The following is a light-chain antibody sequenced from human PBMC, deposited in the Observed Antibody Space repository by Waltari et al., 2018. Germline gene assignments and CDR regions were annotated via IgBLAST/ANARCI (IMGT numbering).Light chain of an antibody. CDR1: YSNIGADYA. CDR3: QSYDNSLSGAYFV. Sequence: QPVLTQPPSVSGAPGQRVTISCSGRYSNIGADYAVHWYQQLPGRAPKLLIYGNTNRPSGVPDRFSGSKSGTSASLAITGLQAEDEADYYCQSYDNSLSGAYFVFGTGTKVTVL. V-gene: IGLV1-40*01. CDR2: GNT. J-gene: IGLJ1*01.